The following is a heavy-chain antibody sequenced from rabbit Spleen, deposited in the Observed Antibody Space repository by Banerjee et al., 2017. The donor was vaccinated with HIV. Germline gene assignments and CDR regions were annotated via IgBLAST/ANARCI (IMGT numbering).Heavy chain of an antibody. D-gene: IGHD8-1*01. CDR1: GFDLSRYG. Sequence: QEQLVESGGGLVQPGGSLKLSCKASGFDLSRYGVSWVRQVPGKGLEWIGSIDPVFGSTACASGLNGRITISSHNAQTTLYLQLNSLTAADTATYFCVRDTVNFNLWGPGTLVTVS. V-gene: IGHV1S47*01. J-gene: IGHJ4*01. CDR2: IDPVFGST. CDR3: VRDTVNFNL.